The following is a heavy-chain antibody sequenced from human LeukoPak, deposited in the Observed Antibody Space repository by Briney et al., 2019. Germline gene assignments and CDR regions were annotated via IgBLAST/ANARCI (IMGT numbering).Heavy chain of an antibody. V-gene: IGHV4-4*07. CDR2: TYTSGST. CDR1: GGSISSYY. Sequence: SETLSLTCTVSGGSISSYYWSWIRQPAGKGLEWIGRTYTSGSTNYNPSLKSRVTMSVDTSKNQFSLKLSSVTAADTAVYYCARDRRGVDGSGSYYYYMDVWGKGTTVTVSS. D-gene: IGHD3-10*01. J-gene: IGHJ6*03. CDR3: ARDRRGVDGSGSYYYYMDV.